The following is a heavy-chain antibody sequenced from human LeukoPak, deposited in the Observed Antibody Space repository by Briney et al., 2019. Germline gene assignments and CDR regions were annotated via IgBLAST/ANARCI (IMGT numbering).Heavy chain of an antibody. D-gene: IGHD3-22*01. CDR2: INPESGGT. J-gene: IGHJ4*02. V-gene: IGHV1-2*02. CDR1: GYTFTGYY. Sequence: GASVKVSCKASGYTFTGYYMHWVRQAPGQGLEWMGWINPESGGTKYAQKFQGRVTMTRDTSTSTAYLELSRLRSDDTAVYYCARGADSSGYYGGDFDYWGQGTLVTVSS. CDR3: ARGADSSGYYGGDFDY.